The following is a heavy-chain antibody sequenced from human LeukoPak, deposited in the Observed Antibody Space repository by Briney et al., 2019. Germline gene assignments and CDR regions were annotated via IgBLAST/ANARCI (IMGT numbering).Heavy chain of an antibody. CDR3: ARGVSYGAKFDP. CDR1: GYTFTGYY. CDR2: INPNSGGT. D-gene: IGHD4-23*01. Sequence: ASVKVPCKASGYTFTGYYMHWVRQAPGQGLEWMGWINPNSGGTNYAQKFQGRVTMTRDTSISTAYMELSRLRSDDTAVYYCARGVSYGAKFDPWGQGTLVTVSS. V-gene: IGHV1-2*02. J-gene: IGHJ5*02.